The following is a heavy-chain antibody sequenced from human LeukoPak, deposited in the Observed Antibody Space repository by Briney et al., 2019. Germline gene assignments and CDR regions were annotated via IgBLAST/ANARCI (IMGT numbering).Heavy chain of an antibody. CDR3: AKAPATGEGYYFYYMDV. D-gene: IGHD7-27*01. Sequence: GGSLRLSCAASGFASGFTFSSYTMSWVRQAPGKGLEWVASINGRAATTYYADSVKGRFTISRDNSKNTLYLQMNSLGADDTAVYYCAKAPATGEGYYFYYMDVWGKGTTVTVSS. CDR1: GFTFSSYT. V-gene: IGHV3-23*01. CDR2: INGRAATT. J-gene: IGHJ6*03.